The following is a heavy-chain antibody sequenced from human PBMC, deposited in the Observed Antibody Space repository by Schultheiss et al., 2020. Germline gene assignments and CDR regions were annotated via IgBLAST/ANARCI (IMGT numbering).Heavy chain of an antibody. V-gene: IGHV4-34*01. CDR3: AKSGFTYGYQWRPAEYFHH. CDR1: GGSFSGYY. CDR2: INHSGST. D-gene: IGHD5-18*01. J-gene: IGHJ1*01. Sequence: SETLSLTCAVYGGSFSGYYWSWTRQPPGKGLEWIGEINHSGSTNYNPSLKSRVTILVDTSKNQFSLKLSSVTAADTAVYYCAKSGFTYGYQWRPAEYFHHWGQGTLVTVSS.